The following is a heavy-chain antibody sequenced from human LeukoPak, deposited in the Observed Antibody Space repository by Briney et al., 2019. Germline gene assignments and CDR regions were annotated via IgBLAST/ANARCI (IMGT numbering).Heavy chain of an antibody. V-gene: IGHV4-39*07. CDR1: GGSISSSSYY. Sequence: SETLSLTCTVSGGSISSSSYYWGWIRQSPGKGLEWIGDVFYTGKTNYNPSLRGRVTISINTSKNQFSLKLASVTAADTAVYYCARIFDSWGQGTLVTVSS. CDR3: ARIFDS. J-gene: IGHJ4*02. CDR2: VFYTGKT.